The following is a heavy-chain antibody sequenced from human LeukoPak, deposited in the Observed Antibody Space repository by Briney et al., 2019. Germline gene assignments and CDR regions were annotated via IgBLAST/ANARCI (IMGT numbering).Heavy chain of an antibody. Sequence: PGGSLRLFSAPSGFTLSIYAMSGVPHAPGKGLEWVSAISGSGGSTYYAHSVKGRFTISRDNSKSTLYLQMNSLRGQDTPAFYCARGSSSSFELDYWGQGTLVTVSS. J-gene: IGHJ4*02. CDR1: GFTLSIYA. CDR2: ISGSGGST. V-gene: IGHV3-23*01. D-gene: IGHD6-19*01. CDR3: ARGSSSSFELDY.